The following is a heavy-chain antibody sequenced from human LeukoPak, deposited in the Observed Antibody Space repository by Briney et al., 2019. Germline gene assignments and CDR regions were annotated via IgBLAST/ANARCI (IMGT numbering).Heavy chain of an antibody. Sequence: GESLKISCKGSGYSFTSSWIGWVRQMPGKGLEWMGIIHPSDSDTRYSPSFQGQVTISADESISTAYLQWSSLKASDSGVYYCARGIAAAAVTKFDYWSQGTLVTVSS. CDR3: ARGIAAAAVTKFDY. CDR2: IHPSDSDT. CDR1: GYSFTSSW. J-gene: IGHJ4*02. D-gene: IGHD6-13*01. V-gene: IGHV5-51*01.